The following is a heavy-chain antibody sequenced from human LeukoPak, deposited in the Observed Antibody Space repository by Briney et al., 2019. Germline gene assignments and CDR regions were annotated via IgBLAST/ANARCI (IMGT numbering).Heavy chain of an antibody. CDR2: IWYDGSNK. D-gene: IGHD3-3*01. V-gene: IGHV3-33*08. Sequence: GGSLRLSCAASGLTFSSYGMHWVRQPPGKGLEGVAFIWYDGSNKYYGDSAKGRFTISRDNSKNTLYLQMNSLRAEDTAVYYCAREGVRFLFDPWGQGTLVTVSS. CDR1: GLTFSSYG. J-gene: IGHJ5*02. CDR3: AREGVRFLFDP.